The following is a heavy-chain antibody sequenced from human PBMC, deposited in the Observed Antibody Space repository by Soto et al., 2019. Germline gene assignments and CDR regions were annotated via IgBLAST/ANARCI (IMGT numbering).Heavy chain of an antibody. J-gene: IGHJ4*02. Sequence: SQTLSLTCAISGDSVSSKSAAWNWIMQSPSRGLEWLGRTYYRSKWYNEYAVSVKSRIIINPDTSKNQFSLQLNSVTPEDTAVYYCARSGNEGAVDYWGQGTLVTVSS. CDR1: GDSVSSKSAA. V-gene: IGHV6-1*01. CDR3: ARSGNEGAVDY. CDR2: TYYRSKWYN. D-gene: IGHD1-26*01.